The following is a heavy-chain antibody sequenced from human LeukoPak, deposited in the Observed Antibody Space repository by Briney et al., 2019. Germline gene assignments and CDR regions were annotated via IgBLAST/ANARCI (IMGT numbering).Heavy chain of an antibody. CDR1: GFTVSDYS. J-gene: IGHJ6*03. CDR3: AKWAGVPAAIFGDYYYYMDV. V-gene: IGHV3-23*01. CDR2: ISGSGSYT. Sequence: GGSLRLSCAASGFTVSDYSMSWVRQAPGKGLEWVSAISGSGSYTDYADSVKGRFTISRDNSKNTLYLQMNSLRAEDTAVYYCAKWAGVPAAIFGDYYYYMDVWGKGTTVTISS. D-gene: IGHD2-2*01.